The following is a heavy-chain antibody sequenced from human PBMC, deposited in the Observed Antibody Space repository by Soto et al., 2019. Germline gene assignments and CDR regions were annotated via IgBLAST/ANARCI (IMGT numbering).Heavy chain of an antibody. Sequence: PGGSLRRSCVASGSSSDPFTMHWVRELPGKGLEWVAGLSWDRSTVAYADSVKGRFTISRDHANTSVDLLMDSLRPDDTALYSCSVSSPDIVVLPSSIYFTSWGPGTPVTVSS. D-gene: IGHD2-15*01. V-gene: IGHV3-9*02. J-gene: IGHJ4*02. CDR2: LSWDRSTV. CDR1: GSSSDPFT. CDR3: SVSSPDIVVLPSSIYFTS.